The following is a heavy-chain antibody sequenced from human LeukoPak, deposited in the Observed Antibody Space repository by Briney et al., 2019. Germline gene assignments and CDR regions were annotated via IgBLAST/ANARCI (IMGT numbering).Heavy chain of an antibody. D-gene: IGHD4-17*01. J-gene: IGHJ6*03. CDR1: GGSISSYY. CDR2: IYYSGST. CDR3: ARGNGDYVFSYYYYMDV. Sequence: SETLSLTCTASGGSISSYYWSWIRQPPGKGLEWIGYIYYSGSTNYNPSLKSRVTISVDTSKNQFSLKLSSVTAADAAVYYCARGNGDYVFSYYYYMDVWGKGTTVTISS. V-gene: IGHV4-59*01.